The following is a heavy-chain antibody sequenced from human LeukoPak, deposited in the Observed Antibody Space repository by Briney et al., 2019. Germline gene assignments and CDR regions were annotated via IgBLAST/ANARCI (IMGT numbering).Heavy chain of an antibody. CDR1: GYTFTGYY. D-gene: IGHD3-3*01. J-gene: IGHJ5*02. Sequence: ASVKVSCKASGYTFTGYYMHWVRQAPGQGLEWMGWISPNSGSTNYAQKFQGRVTMTRDTSISTAYMELSRLRSDDTAVYYCARDSSALYYDFWSGPAGWFDPWGQGTLVTVSS. CDR2: ISPNSGST. V-gene: IGHV1-2*02. CDR3: ARDSSALYYDFWSGPAGWFDP.